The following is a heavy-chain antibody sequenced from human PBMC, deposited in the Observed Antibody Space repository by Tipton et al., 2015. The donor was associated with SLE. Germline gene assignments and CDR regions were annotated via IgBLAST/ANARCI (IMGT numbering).Heavy chain of an antibody. CDR1: GFTFSTYA. V-gene: IGHV3-30*04. CDR2: FSYDGSHK. J-gene: IGHJ4*02. D-gene: IGHD3-3*01. CDR3: AKTGAFGVVGIWDY. Sequence: SLRLSCAASGFTFSTYAMHWVRQAPGKGLEWVAVFSYDGSHKYYADSVKGRFTISRDNSKNSLYLQMNSLRAEDTAVYYCAKTGAFGVVGIWDYWGQGTLVTVSS.